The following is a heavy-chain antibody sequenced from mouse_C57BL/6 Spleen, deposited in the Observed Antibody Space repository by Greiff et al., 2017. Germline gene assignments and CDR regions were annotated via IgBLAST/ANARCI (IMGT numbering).Heavy chain of an antibody. CDR1: GYTFTDYE. D-gene: IGHD1-1*01. V-gene: IGHV1-15*01. CDR2: IDPETGGT. Sequence: QVQLKESGAELVRPGASVTLSCKASGYTFTDYEMHWVKQTPVHGLEWIGAIDPETGGTAYNQKFKGKAILTADKSSSTAYMELRSLTSEDSAVYYCTRSKTVVGDYWGQGTTLTVSS. J-gene: IGHJ2*01. CDR3: TRSKTVVGDY.